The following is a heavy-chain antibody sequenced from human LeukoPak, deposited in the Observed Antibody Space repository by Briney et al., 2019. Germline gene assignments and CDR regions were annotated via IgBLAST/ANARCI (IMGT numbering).Heavy chain of an antibody. D-gene: IGHD3-22*01. V-gene: IGHV3-7*01. Sequence: QPGGSLRLSCVASGFSFSTYWMSWVRQAPGKGLEWVANIKQDGSEKYYVDSVKGRFTISRDNAKNSLYLQMNSLRAEDTAVYYCARGLRYYYDSSGYSYFDYWGQGTLVTVSS. J-gene: IGHJ4*02. CDR3: ARGLRYYYDSSGYSYFDY. CDR1: GFSFSTYW. CDR2: IKQDGSEK.